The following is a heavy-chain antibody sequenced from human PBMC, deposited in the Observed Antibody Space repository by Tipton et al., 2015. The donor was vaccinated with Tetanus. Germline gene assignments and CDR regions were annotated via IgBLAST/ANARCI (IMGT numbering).Heavy chain of an antibody. CDR3: ARVLRYSAAGGWDDAFDI. D-gene: IGHD2-8*02. J-gene: IGHJ3*02. CDR1: GASISSYY. Sequence: TLSLTCSVSGASISSYYWNWIRQVPGKGLEWIGYTHHSGNTNYNPSLSGRVTTSVDTSKNQFSLKLKSVTVADTAIYFCARVLRYSAAGGWDDAFDIWGPGTRVTVSS. CDR2: THHSGNT. V-gene: IGHV4-59*12.